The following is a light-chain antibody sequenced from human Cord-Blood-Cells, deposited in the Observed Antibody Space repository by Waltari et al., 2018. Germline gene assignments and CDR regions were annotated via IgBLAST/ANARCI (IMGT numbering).Light chain of an antibody. CDR1: RSDVGGYNL. V-gene: IGLV2-23*01. CDR3: CSYAGSSTWV. Sequence: QSTLTQPASVSGSPGQPITISCHGTRSDVGGYNLVPVDQHHPGKAPELMIYEGSKRPSGVSIRFSGSKSGNTASLTISGLQAEDEADYYCCSYAGSSTWVFGGGTKLTVL. CDR2: EGS. J-gene: IGLJ3*02.